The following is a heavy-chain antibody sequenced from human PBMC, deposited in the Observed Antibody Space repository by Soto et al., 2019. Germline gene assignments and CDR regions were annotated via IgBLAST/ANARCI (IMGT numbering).Heavy chain of an antibody. J-gene: IGHJ4*02. CDR1: GFSLSTTAEG. Sequence: QITLKESGPTLVKPTQTLTLTCTFFGFSLSTTAEGVPWVRQPPGKALAWLGLVYWNDEKRYSPSLKTRLAITKDASKNQVVLTMTNMDPADTATYYCGRWGYSNGWSDYWGQGTLVTVSS. D-gene: IGHD6-19*01. V-gene: IGHV2-5*01. CDR2: VYWNDEK. CDR3: GRWGYSNGWSDY.